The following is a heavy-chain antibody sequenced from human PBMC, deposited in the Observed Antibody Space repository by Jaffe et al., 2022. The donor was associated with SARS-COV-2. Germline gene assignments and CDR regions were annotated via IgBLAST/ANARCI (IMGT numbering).Heavy chain of an antibody. Sequence: QVQLVQSGAEVKKPGASVKVSCKASGYTFTSYDINWVRQATGQGLEWMGWMNPNSGNTGYAQKFQGRVTMTRNTSISTAYMELSSLRSEDTAVYYCARTEGDPNSHYYYGMDVWGQGTTVTVSS. V-gene: IGHV1-8*01. CDR1: GYTFTSYD. D-gene: IGHD3-16*01. J-gene: IGHJ6*02. CDR3: ARTEGDPNSHYYYGMDV. CDR2: MNPNSGNT.